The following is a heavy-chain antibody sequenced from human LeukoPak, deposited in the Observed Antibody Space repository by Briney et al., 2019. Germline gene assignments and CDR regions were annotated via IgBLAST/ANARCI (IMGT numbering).Heavy chain of an antibody. V-gene: IGHV3-7*01. CDR1: GFTFSAYW. D-gene: IGHD2-21*01. Sequence: GGSLRLSCAASGFTFSAYWMSWVRQAPEKGLEWVANIKQEGSEKDYVDSVKGRFTISRDTAKNSLYLQMNSLRAEDTAVYYCARIKSQGVVVPLLRSTYYFDYWGQGTLVTVSS. CDR3: ARIKSQGVVVPLLRSTYYFDY. J-gene: IGHJ4*02. CDR2: IKQEGSEK.